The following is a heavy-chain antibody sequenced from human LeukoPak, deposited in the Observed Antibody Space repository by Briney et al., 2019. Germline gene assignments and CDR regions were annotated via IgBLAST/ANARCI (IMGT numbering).Heavy chain of an antibody. D-gene: IGHD5-18*01. V-gene: IGHV3-48*04. Sequence: QAGGSLRLSCAASGFTFSSYSMNWVRQAPGKGLEWVSYISSSSSTIYYADSVKGRFTISRDNAKNSLYLQMNSLRAEDTAVYYCARGNRMGYSYGHFDYWGQGTLVTVSS. J-gene: IGHJ4*02. CDR1: GFTFSSYS. CDR3: ARGNRMGYSYGHFDY. CDR2: ISSSSSTI.